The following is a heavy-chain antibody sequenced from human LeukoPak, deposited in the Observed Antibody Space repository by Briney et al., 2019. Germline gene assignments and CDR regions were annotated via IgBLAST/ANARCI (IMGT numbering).Heavy chain of an antibody. CDR2: IYTSGST. CDR3: ARAPGHYYDSSGYYYDY. CDR1: GGSISSYY. V-gene: IGHV4-4*07. D-gene: IGHD3-22*01. Sequence: SETLSLTCTVSGGSISSYYWSWIRQPAGKGLEWIGRIYTSGSTNYNPSLTSRVTMSVATSKNHFSRKLSSVTAADTAVYYCARAPGHYYDSSGYYYDYWGQGTLVTVSS. J-gene: IGHJ4*02.